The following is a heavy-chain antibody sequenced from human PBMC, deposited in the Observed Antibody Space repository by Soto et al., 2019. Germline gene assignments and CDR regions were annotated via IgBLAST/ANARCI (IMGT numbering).Heavy chain of an antibody. J-gene: IGHJ4*02. V-gene: IGHV3-23*01. CDR1: GFTFSSYA. Sequence: GGSLRLSCAASGFTFSSYAMSWVRQAPGRGLEWVSAISGTGGSAYYADSVKGRFTISRDNSKNTLYLQMNSLRAEDTAVYYCAKAMAYSSGWYDHDWGQGTLVTVSS. D-gene: IGHD6-19*01. CDR3: AKAMAYSSGWYDHD. CDR2: ISGTGGSA.